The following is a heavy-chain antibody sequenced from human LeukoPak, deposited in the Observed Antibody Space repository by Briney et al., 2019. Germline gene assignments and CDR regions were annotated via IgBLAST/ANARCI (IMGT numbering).Heavy chain of an antibody. J-gene: IGHJ3*02. Sequence: PSETLSLTCAVYGGSFSGYYWSWIRQPPGKGLEWIGEINHSGSTNYNPSLKSRVTISVDTSKNQFPLKLSSVTAADTAVYYCARHEESSGSYQNAFDIWGQGTMVTVSS. CDR2: INHSGST. D-gene: IGHD1-26*01. CDR3: ARHEESSGSYQNAFDI. V-gene: IGHV4-34*01. CDR1: GGSFSGYY.